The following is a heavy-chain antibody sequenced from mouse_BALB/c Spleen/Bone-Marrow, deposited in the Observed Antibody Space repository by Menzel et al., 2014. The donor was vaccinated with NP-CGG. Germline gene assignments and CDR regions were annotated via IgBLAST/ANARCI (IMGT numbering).Heavy chain of an antibody. CDR3: GRNSGTWGFDY. CDR1: GFSLSRYS. CDR2: IWGGGST. V-gene: IGHV2-6-4*01. Sequence: VKLVESGPGLVAPSPSLSITCTVSGFSLSRYSVHWFRQPPGKGLEWLGMIWGGGSTDYNSALKSRLSISKDNSKSQVFLKINSLQTDDTAMYYCGRNSGTWGFDYWGQGTTLTGSS. D-gene: IGHD3-2*02. J-gene: IGHJ2*01.